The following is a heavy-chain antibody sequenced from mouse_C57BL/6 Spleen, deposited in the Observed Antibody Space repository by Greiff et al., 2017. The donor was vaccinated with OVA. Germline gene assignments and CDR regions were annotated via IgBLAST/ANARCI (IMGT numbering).Heavy chain of an antibody. CDR2: IDPETGGT. V-gene: IGHV1-15*01. CDR3: TKDGRDY. D-gene: IGHD1-1*01. J-gene: IGHJ2*01. CDR1: GYTFTDYE. Sequence: VQLQESGAELVRPGASVTLSCKASGYTFTDYEMHWVKQTPVHGLEWIGAIDPETGGTAYNQKFKGKAILTADKSSSTAYMELRSLTSEDSAVYYCTKDGRDYWGKGTTLTVSS.